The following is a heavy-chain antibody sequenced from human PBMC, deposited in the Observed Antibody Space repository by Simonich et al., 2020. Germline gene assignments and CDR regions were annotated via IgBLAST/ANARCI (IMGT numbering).Heavy chain of an antibody. Sequence: EVQLVESGGGLVKPGGSLRLSCAASGLTFSSYSMNWVRQAPGKVLEWCLSISRISSYIYYADSCEGRFTIARDNAKNSLYLQMNSLRAEDTAVYYCAREQARGGAFDIWGQGTMVTVSS. V-gene: IGHV3-21*01. J-gene: IGHJ3*02. CDR3: AREQARGGAFDI. D-gene: IGHD3-16*01. CDR1: GLTFSSYS. CDR2: ISRISSYI.